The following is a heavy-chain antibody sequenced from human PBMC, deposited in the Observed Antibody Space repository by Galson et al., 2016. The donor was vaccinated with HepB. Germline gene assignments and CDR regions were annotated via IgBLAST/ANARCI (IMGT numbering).Heavy chain of an antibody. Sequence: SETLSLTCTVSGGSIRPYYWSWIRQSPGKGLEYIGYIYYDGNTNYNPSLKSRVTISLDTSKNQFSLNLASVTAADMAVYYCARSDFGESFDYWGQGRLVTVSS. D-gene: IGHD3-10*01. CDR1: GGSIRPYY. J-gene: IGHJ4*02. CDR2: IYYDGNT. CDR3: ARSDFGESFDY. V-gene: IGHV4-59*01.